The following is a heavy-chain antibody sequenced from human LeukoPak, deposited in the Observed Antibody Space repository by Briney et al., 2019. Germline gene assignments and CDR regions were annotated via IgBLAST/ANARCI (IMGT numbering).Heavy chain of an antibody. CDR3: ARDRSYDSSGYYWFDP. D-gene: IGHD3-22*01. J-gene: IGHJ5*02. CDR1: GGTFSSYA. V-gene: IGHV1-69*04. CDR2: IIPILGIA. Sequence: SVKVSCKASGGTFSSYAISWVRQAPGQGLEWMGRIIPILGIANYAQKFQGRATITADKSTSTAYMELSSLRSEDTAVYYCARDRSYDSSGYYWFDPWGQGTLVTVSS.